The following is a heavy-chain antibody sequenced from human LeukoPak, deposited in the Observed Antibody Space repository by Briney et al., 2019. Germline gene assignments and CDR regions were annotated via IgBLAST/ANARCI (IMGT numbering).Heavy chain of an antibody. CDR1: GGSISSYY. V-gene: IGHV4-39*07. CDR3: ARDRGIAVALTDDAFDI. Sequence: SETLSLTCTVSGGSISSYYWGWIRQPPGKGLEWIGSIYYSGSTYYNPSLKSRVTISVDTSKNQFSLKLSSVTAADTAVYYCARDRGIAVALTDDAFDIWGQGTMVTVSS. D-gene: IGHD6-19*01. CDR2: IYYSGST. J-gene: IGHJ3*02.